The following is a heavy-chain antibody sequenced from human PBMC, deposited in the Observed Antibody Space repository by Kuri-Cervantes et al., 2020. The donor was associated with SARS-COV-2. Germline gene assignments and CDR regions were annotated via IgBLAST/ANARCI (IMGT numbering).Heavy chain of an antibody. Sequence: GGSLRLSCSASGFTFSSYTMHWVRQAPGKGLEYVSGISSNGGSTYYADSVKGRFTISRDNAKNSLYLQMNSLRDEDTAVYYCARDANYGSRLPRKFDYWGQGTLVTVSS. CDR3: ARDANYGSRLPRKFDY. CDR1: GFTFSSYT. V-gene: IGHV3-64*04. D-gene: IGHD5-12*01. CDR2: ISSNGGST. J-gene: IGHJ4*02.